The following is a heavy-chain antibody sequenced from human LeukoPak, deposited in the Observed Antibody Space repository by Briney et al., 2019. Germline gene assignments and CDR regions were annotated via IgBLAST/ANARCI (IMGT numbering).Heavy chain of an antibody. J-gene: IGHJ6*02. CDR2: ISVYNGNT. CDR1: GYTFTKNG. CDR3: ASDREFSPNGMDL. V-gene: IGHV1-18*01. D-gene: IGHD5-24*01. Sequence: ASVKVSCKASGYTFTKNGISWVRQAPGQGLEWMGWISVYNGNTNYEQKFQGRITLTTDTSTSTAYMEVRSLKSDDTAVNYCASDREFSPNGMDLWGQGTTVIVSS.